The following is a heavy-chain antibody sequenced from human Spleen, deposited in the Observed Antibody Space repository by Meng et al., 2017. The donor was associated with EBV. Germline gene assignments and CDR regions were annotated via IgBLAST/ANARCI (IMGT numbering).Heavy chain of an antibody. CDR2: INTNTGNP. J-gene: IGHJ4*02. CDR1: GYTFTSYA. Sequence: QVQWVASGSELKKPGSSVKVSCKASGYTFTSYAMNWVRQAPGQGLEWMGWINTNTGNPTYARGFTGRFVFSLDTSVSTAYLQISSLKAEDTAVYYCARQEGYCSSTSCLHFDYWGQGTLVTVSS. V-gene: IGHV7-4-1*02. CDR3: ARQEGYCSSTSCLHFDY. D-gene: IGHD2-2*01.